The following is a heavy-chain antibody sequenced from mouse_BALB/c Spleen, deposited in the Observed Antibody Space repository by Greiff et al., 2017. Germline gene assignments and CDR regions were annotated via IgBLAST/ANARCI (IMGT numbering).Heavy chain of an antibody. D-gene: IGHD2-2*01. CDR1: GFTFSSYA. J-gene: IGHJ4*01. Sequence: DVQLVESGGGLVKPGGSLKLSCAASGFTFSSYAMSWVRQSPEKRLEWVAEISSGGSYTYYPDTVTGRFTISRDNAKNTLYLEMSSLRSEDTAMYYCARTPYGYDRSYAMDYWGQGTSVTVSS. CDR2: ISSGGSYT. CDR3: ARTPYGYDRSYAMDY. V-gene: IGHV5-9-4*01.